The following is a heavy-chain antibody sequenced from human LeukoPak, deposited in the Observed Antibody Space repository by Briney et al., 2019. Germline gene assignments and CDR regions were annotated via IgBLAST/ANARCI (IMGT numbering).Heavy chain of an antibody. Sequence: SETLSLTCTVSGGFISSYYWSWIRQPPGKGLEWIGYIHYSGSTNYNPSLKSRVTISVDTSKNQFSLKLSSVTAADTAVYYCARESRRLVRGAFDIWGQGTMVTVSS. J-gene: IGHJ3*02. V-gene: IGHV4-59*01. D-gene: IGHD3-10*01. CDR3: ARESRRLVRGAFDI. CDR2: IHYSGST. CDR1: GGFISSYY.